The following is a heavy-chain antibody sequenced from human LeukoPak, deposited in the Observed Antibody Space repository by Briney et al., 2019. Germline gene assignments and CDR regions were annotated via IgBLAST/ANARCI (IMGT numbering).Heavy chain of an antibody. Sequence: SETLSLTCTVSGGSISTYHWSWIRQPPGKGLEWIGYIYYSGSTNYNPSLKSRVTMSVDTSKNQFSLKLSSVTAADTAVYYCARPSRGYSYGPFDYWGQGTLVTVPS. CDR2: IYYSGST. V-gene: IGHV4-59*08. J-gene: IGHJ4*02. CDR3: ARPSRGYSYGPFDY. D-gene: IGHD5-18*01. CDR1: GGSISTYH.